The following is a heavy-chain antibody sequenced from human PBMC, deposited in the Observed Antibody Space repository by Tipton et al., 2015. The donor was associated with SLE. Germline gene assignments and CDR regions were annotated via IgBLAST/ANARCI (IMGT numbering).Heavy chain of an antibody. D-gene: IGHD1-26*01. Sequence: SLRLSCAASGFTFSTYEMMWVRQAPGKGLEGVSYIDVSGGTIQYADSLEGRFTVSRDNAKNSLYLQMNSLRAEDTAVYYCARRRSYRGYDYWGQGTLATVSS. CDR1: GFTFSTYE. J-gene: IGHJ4*02. CDR3: ARRRSYRGYDY. V-gene: IGHV3-48*03. CDR2: IDVSGGTI.